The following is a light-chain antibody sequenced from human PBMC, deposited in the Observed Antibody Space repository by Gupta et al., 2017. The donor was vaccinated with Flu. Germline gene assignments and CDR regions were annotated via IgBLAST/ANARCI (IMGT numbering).Light chain of an antibody. J-gene: IGKJ1*01. V-gene: IGKV2-30*01. CDR2: QVS. CDR1: QSLVYSDGNIY. CDR3: KQGSRWPWA. Sequence: EDEMTQSPLSLPVTLGQPASISCRSSQSLVYSDGNIYLHWFQQRPGQSPRRLIYQVSHRESGVPDRFSGSGSGTEFTLNISSVEAEDFGVYYCKQGSRWPWAFGQGTKVEIK.